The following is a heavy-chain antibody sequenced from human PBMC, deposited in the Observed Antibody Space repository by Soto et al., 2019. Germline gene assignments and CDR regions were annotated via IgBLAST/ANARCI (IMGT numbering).Heavy chain of an antibody. V-gene: IGHV4-34*01. J-gene: IGHJ4*02. CDR3: ARETQWLRFPDY. CDR1: GGSFSGYY. CDR2: INHSGST. D-gene: IGHD5-12*01. Sequence: QVQLQQWGAGLLKPSETLSLTCAVYGGSFSGYYWSWIRQPPGKGLEWIGEINHSGSTNYNPSLKSRVTLSVDTSKHQFSLKLSSVTAADTAVYYCARETQWLRFPDYWGQGTLVTVSS.